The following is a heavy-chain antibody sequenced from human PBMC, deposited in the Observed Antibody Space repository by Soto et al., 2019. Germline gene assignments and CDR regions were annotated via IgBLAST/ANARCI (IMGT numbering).Heavy chain of an antibody. J-gene: IGHJ5*02. CDR3: AAVATNSDNWVDP. CDR1: GFTFNTYW. V-gene: IGHV3-74*01. Sequence: GSLRLSCAASGFTFNTYWMHWVRQAPGKGLVWVWSSNSDETKTTYADSVQSRCAILRVNAKNTVYLQMISSGAEDEAVYYCAAVATNSDNWVDPWGQGTLVTVSS. CDR2: SNSDETKT. D-gene: IGHD5-12*01.